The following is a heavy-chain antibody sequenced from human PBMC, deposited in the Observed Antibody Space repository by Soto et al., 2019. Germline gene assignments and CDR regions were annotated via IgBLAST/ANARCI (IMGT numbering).Heavy chain of an antibody. CDR2: IYYSGST. CDR1: GGSISSSSYY. V-gene: IGHV4-39*01. Sequence: QLQLQESGPGLVKPSETPSLTCTVSGGSISSSSYYWGWIRQPPGKGLEWIGSIYYSGSTYYNPSLKNRVTISVDTSKTQFSLKLRSVTAAATAVYYCARRGSSVWYGDGDYFDYWGQGTLVTVSS. D-gene: IGHD6-19*01. J-gene: IGHJ4*02. CDR3: ARRGSSVWYGDGDYFDY.